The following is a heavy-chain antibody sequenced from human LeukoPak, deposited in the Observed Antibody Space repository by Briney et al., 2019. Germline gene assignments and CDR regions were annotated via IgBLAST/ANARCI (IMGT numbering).Heavy chain of an antibody. CDR3: AKAQNNGGDFDY. D-gene: IGHD4-23*01. V-gene: IGHV3-23*01. CDR2: ISGGADIT. Sequence: GGSLRLSCAASGFTFSSYAMSWVRQAPGKGLEWVSAISGGADITYYADSVKGRFTISRDNSKNTLYLQMNSLRAEDTVVYYCAKAQNNGGDFDYWGQGILVTVAS. J-gene: IGHJ4*02. CDR1: GFTFSSYA.